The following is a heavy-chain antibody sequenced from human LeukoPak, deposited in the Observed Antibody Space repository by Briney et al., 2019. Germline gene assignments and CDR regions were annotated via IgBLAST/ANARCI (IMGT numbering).Heavy chain of an antibody. CDR2: ISSSSSTI. Sequence: PGGSLRLSCAASGFTFSSYSMNWVRQAPGKGLEWVSYISSSSSTIYYADSVKGRFTISRDNAKNSLYLQMNSLRAEDTAVYYCAKVRYYYGSGSYYLSPTLDYYYMDVWGKGTTVTISS. V-gene: IGHV3-48*01. J-gene: IGHJ6*03. CDR1: GFTFSSYS. CDR3: AKVRYYYGSGSYYLSPTLDYYYMDV. D-gene: IGHD3-10*01.